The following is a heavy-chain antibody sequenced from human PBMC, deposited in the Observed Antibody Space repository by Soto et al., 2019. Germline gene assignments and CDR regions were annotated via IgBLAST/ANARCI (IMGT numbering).Heavy chain of an antibody. Sequence: QITLRESGPTLVKPTQTLTLTCTFSGFSLSTGGMSVSWIRQPPGKALEWLSVIYWDDDKRYSPSLKSRITIAKDTSKNQVVLKMTNMDPLDTATYYCAHNRGDGDYFQYWGQGTLVAVSS. CDR2: IYWDDDK. CDR3: AHNRGDGDYFQY. CDR1: GFSLSTGGMS. D-gene: IGHD3-16*01. V-gene: IGHV2-5*02. J-gene: IGHJ4*02.